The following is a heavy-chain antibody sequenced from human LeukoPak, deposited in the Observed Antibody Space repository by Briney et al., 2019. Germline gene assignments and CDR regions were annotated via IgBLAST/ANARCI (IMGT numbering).Heavy chain of an antibody. Sequence: GGSLRRSCAVSGFSVSGYWMTGVRQAPGKGLEWVANIKQDGSEKNYVDSVKGRFTISRDNAENSLFLQMNSLRVEDTAVYYCAREWQGGIAAAGTRIEGDYWGQGTLVAVSS. J-gene: IGHJ4*02. V-gene: IGHV3-7*01. CDR2: IKQDGSEK. D-gene: IGHD6-13*01. CDR1: GFSVSGYW. CDR3: AREWQGGIAAAGTRIEGDY.